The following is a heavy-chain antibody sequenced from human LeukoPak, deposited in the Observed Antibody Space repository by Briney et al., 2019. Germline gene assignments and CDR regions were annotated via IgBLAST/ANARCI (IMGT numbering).Heavy chain of an antibody. CDR1: GGTFSSYA. CDR2: IIPIFGTA. V-gene: IGHV1-69*01. Sequence: GASVKVSCKASGGTFSSYAISWVRQAPGQGLECVGGIIPIFGTANYAQKFQGRVTITADESTSTAYMELSSLRSEDTAVYYCARGGYYDSSGYYYGYWGQGTLVTVSS. CDR3: ARGGYYDSSGYYYGY. J-gene: IGHJ4*02. D-gene: IGHD3-22*01.